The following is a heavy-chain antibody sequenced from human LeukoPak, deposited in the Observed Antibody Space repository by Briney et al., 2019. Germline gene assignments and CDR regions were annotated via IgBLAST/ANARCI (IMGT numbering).Heavy chain of an antibody. J-gene: IGHJ4*02. Sequence: GESLKISCKGSGYSFTSYWIGWVRQMPGKGLEWMGIIYPGDSDTRYSPSFQGQVTISADKSISTAYLQWSSLRSEDTAVYYCARDLTPGTAVAGTSHPIDYWGQGTLVTVSS. CDR1: GYSFTSYW. CDR2: IYPGDSDT. CDR3: ARDLTPGTAVAGTSHPIDY. V-gene: IGHV5-51*01. D-gene: IGHD6-19*01.